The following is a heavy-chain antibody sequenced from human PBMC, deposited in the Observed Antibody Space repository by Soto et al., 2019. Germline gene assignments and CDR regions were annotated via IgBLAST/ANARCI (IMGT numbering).Heavy chain of an antibody. D-gene: IGHD5-18*01. Sequence: PSQTLCLQCTGSGGSISRSSYYWGCIRHPPGKGQEWIGSTYYSGCTYYNPSLKRRATISQHTSKNQFSLKLSSVTAADTAMYYCVRVAWVTANCRAFDISGQGTIVTVS. CDR3: VRVAWVTANCRAFDI. V-gene: IGHV4-39*01. CDR2: TYYSGCT. J-gene: IGHJ3*02. CDR1: GGSISRSSYY.